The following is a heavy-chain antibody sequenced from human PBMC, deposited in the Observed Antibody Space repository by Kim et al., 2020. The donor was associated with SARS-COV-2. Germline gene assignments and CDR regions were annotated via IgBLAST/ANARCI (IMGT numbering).Heavy chain of an antibody. J-gene: IGHJ5*02. CDR2: INHSGST. V-gene: IGHV4-34*01. CDR3: ARGISTRVVPTTEWFDP. CDR1: GGSFSGYY. Sequence: SETLSLTCAVYGGSFSGYYWSWIRQPPGKGLEWIGEINHSGSTNYNPSLKSRVTISVDTSKNQFSLKLSSVTAADTAVYYCARGISTRVVPTTEWFDPWGQGTLVTVSS. D-gene: IGHD2-2*01.